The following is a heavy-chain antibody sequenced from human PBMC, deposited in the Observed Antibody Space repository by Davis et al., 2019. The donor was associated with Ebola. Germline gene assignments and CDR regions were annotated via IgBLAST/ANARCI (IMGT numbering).Heavy chain of an antibody. V-gene: IGHV4-39*02. Sequence: MPSDTLSLTCTVSGGSTSSSSYFWGWIRQPPGKGLEWIGSIYYSGSTYYNPSLKSRVTISVDTSKIHFSLKLSSVTAADTAVYYCARGGYDFWSGYYYGYGMDVWGQGTTVTVSS. D-gene: IGHD3-3*01. CDR3: ARGGYDFWSGYYYGYGMDV. CDR1: GGSTSSSSYF. CDR2: IYYSGST. J-gene: IGHJ6*02.